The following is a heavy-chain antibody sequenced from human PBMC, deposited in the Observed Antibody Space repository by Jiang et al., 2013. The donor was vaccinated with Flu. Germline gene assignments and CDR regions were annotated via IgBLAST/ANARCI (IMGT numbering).Heavy chain of an antibody. Sequence: LLKPSETLSLTCTVSGGSISSSSYYWGWIRQPPGKGLEWIGSIYYSGSTYYNPSLKSRVTISVDTSKNQFSLKLSSVTAADTAVYYCAMQPTRDEAVYWGQGTLVTVSS. D-gene: IGHD1-14*01. J-gene: IGHJ4*02. CDR2: IYYSGST. CDR1: GGSISSSSYY. CDR3: AMQPTRDEAVY. V-gene: IGHV4-39*01.